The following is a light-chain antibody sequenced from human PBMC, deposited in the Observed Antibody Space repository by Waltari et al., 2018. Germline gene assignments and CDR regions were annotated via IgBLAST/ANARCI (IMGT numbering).Light chain of an antibody. Sequence: SYELTQPPSVSVSPGQTASITCSGDKLGDKYVCWYQQKPGQSPVVVIYQDNKRPSGIPVRFAGSNSGNTATLTIGGTQAMDEADYYCQAWDSSTGVFGGGTKLTVL. CDR1: KLGDKY. CDR3: QAWDSSTGV. CDR2: QDN. J-gene: IGLJ3*02. V-gene: IGLV3-1*01.